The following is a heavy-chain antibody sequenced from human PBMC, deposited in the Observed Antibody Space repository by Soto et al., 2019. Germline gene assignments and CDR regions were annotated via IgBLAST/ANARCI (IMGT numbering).Heavy chain of an antibody. Sequence: PGGSLRLSCAASGFIFSSCEMTWVRRAPGKGLECISYISSSDTTIHYADSVRGRFTISRDNAKNSLYVQMNSLRAEDTAVYCCARLSRADYNYAYGGQGTLVTFSA. D-gene: IGHD4-4*01. CDR1: GFIFSSCE. V-gene: IGHV3-48*03. J-gene: IGHJ4*02. CDR2: ISSSDTTI. CDR3: ARLSRADYNYAY.